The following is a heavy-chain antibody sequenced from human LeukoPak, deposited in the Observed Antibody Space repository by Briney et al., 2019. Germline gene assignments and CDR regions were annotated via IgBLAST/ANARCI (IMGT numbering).Heavy chain of an antibody. CDR1: GGSIRSGDSY. V-gene: IGHV4-30-4*01. CDR2: IYYSGTT. Sequence: SETLSLTCTVSGGSIRSGDSYWTWIRQPPGKGLEWIGYIYYSGTTYYNPSLKSRVTISVDTSKSQFSLKLGSVTAADTAVYYCARDRLGYGDLDYWGQGTLVTVSS. CDR3: ARDRLGYGDLDY. J-gene: IGHJ4*02. D-gene: IGHD4-17*01.